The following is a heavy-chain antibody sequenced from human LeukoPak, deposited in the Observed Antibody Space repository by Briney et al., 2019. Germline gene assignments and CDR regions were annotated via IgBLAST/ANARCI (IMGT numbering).Heavy chain of an antibody. Sequence: GGSLRLSCAASGFTFSSYAMSWVRQAPGKGLEWVSAISGSGGSTYYADSVKGRFTISRDNSKNTLYLQMNSLRAEDTAVYYCAKQELLWLGELMWFDPWGQGTLVTVSS. CDR3: AKQELLWLGELMWFDP. D-gene: IGHD3-10*01. CDR2: ISGSGGST. V-gene: IGHV3-23*01. CDR1: GFTFSSYA. J-gene: IGHJ5*02.